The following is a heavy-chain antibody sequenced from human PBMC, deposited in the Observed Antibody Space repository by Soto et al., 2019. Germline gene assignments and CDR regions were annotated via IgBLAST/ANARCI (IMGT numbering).Heavy chain of an antibody. D-gene: IGHD6-13*01. J-gene: IGHJ6*02. CDR1: GYTFTSYY. CDR2: INPSGGST. CDR3: ARDRRIAAAGTTFYYYYGMDV. Sequence: QVQLVQSGAEVKKPGASVKVSCKASGYTFTSYYMHWVRQAPGQGLEWMGIINPSGGSTSYAQKFQGRVTMTRDTSTSTVYMELSSLRSEDTAVYYCARDRRIAAAGTTFYYYYGMDVWGQGTTVTVSS. V-gene: IGHV1-46*01.